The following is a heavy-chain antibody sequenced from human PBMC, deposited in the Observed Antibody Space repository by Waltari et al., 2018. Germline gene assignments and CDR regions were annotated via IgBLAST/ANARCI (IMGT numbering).Heavy chain of an antibody. Sequence: QVQLVESGGGVVQPGRSLRLSCAASGFTFSSYGMHWVRQAPGKGLEWVAGISYDGSNKYYADSVKGRFTISRDNSKNTLYLQMNSLRAEDTAVYYCAKDITSRDPNDYWGQGTLVTVSS. CDR3: AKDITSRDPNDY. V-gene: IGHV3-30*18. CDR1: GFTFSSYG. J-gene: IGHJ4*02. D-gene: IGHD3-10*01. CDR2: ISYDGSNK.